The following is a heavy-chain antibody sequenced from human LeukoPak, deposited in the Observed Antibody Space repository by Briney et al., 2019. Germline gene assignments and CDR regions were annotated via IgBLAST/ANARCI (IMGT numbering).Heavy chain of an antibody. D-gene: IGHD6-19*01. Sequence: SETLSLTCAVYGGSFSGYYWSWIRQPPGKGLEWIGEINDSGGTTYNPSLTRRATISPATAKNPSSLKLSSVTAADTAVYYCARLRGGGYSSGWYSGYYSMDVWGKGTTVTVSS. CDR3: ARLRGGGYSSGWYSGYYSMDV. V-gene: IGHV4-34*01. J-gene: IGHJ6*03. CDR2: INDSGGT. CDR1: GGSFSGYY.